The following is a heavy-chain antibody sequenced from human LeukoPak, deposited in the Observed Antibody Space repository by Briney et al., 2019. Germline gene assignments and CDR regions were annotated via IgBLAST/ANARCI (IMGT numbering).Heavy chain of an antibody. CDR1: GGTFNSYT. Sequence: SVKVSCKASGGTFNSYTFSWVRQAPGQGLEWMGRIIPILDIANYAQKFQGRVTITADKSTSTAYMELSSLRSEDTALYYCARDDLGYTNRSAYWGQGTLVAVSS. J-gene: IGHJ4*02. CDR3: ARDDLGYTNRSAY. V-gene: IGHV1-69*04. CDR2: IIPILDIA. D-gene: IGHD1-14*01.